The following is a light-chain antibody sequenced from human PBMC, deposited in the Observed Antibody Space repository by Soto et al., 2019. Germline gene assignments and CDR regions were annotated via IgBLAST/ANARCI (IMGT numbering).Light chain of an antibody. J-gene: IGLJ3*02. V-gene: IGLV2-23*01. Sequence: QSALTQPASVSGSPGQSITISCTGTSSDVGSYNLVSWYQQHPGKAPKLMIYEGSKRPSGVSNRFSGSKSGNMASLTISGLQAEDEADYYCCSYAGRVFGGGTKLTVL. CDR3: CSYAGRV. CDR1: SSDVGSYNL. CDR2: EGS.